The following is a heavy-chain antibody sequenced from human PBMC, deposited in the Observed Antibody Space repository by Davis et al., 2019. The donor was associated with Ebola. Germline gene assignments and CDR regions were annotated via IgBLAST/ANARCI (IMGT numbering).Heavy chain of an antibody. D-gene: IGHD3-10*01. CDR3: ARTDYYGSGGYGYFDK. Sequence: SETLSLTCTVSGTSISNYYWTWIRQPPGTRLEWIGYTSHSGSTNQNLSLKSRVTMSLDTSKNQFSLKLSSVTAADTAVYYCARTDYYGSGGYGYFDKWGHGTLVTVAS. J-gene: IGHJ4*01. CDR2: TSHSGST. V-gene: IGHV4-59*01. CDR1: GTSISNYY.